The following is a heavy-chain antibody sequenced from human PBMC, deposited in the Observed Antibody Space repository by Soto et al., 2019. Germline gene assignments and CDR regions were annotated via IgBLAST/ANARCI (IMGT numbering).Heavy chain of an antibody. CDR2: IKQDGSEK. J-gene: IGHJ4*02. CDR1: GFTFSSYW. CDR3: ASTKLGGISGSFDY. D-gene: IGHD3-10*01. Sequence: EVQLVESGGGLVQPGGSLRLSCAASGFTFSSYWMSWVRQAPGKGLEWVANIKQDGSEKYYVDSVKGRFTISRDNAKNSLYLQMNSLRAADTAVYYCASTKLGGISGSFDYWGQGTLVTVSS. V-gene: IGHV3-7*05.